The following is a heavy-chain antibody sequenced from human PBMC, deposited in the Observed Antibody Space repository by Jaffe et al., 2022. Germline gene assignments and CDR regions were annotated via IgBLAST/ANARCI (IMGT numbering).Heavy chain of an antibody. J-gene: IGHJ4*02. Sequence: EVQLVESGGGLVQPGRSLRLSCAASGFTFDDYAMHWVRQVPGKGLEWVSGISWNRGNIGYADSVRGRFTISRDNAKNSLYLQMNSLRPEDTALYYCAKDLGTGTYWRSPDSWGQGTLVTVSS. CDR2: ISWNRGNI. V-gene: IGHV3-9*01. CDR1: GFTFDDYA. D-gene: IGHD1-26*01. CDR3: AKDLGTGTYWRSPDS.